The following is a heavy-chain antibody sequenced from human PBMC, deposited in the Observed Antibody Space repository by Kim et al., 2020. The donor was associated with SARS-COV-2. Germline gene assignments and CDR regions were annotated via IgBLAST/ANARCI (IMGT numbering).Heavy chain of an antibody. V-gene: IGHV1-18*01. CDR3: ARSIEAVVAATD. J-gene: IGHJ4*02. Sequence: NYAQKLQGRVTMTTDSSTSTAYMELRSLRSDDTAVYYCARSIEAVVAATDWGQGTLVTVSS. D-gene: IGHD2-15*01.